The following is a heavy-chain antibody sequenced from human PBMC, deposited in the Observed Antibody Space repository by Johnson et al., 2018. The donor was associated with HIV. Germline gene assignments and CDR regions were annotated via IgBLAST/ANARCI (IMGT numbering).Heavy chain of an antibody. Sequence: VQLVESGGGLVQPGGSLRLSCAASGFTFSSYAMSWVRQAPGKGLEWVSAISGRGGSTYYAASVKGRLPISRDNTKNSLYLQMNSLRAEDTAVYYCARALKRIAAADDAFDIWGQGTMVTVSS. CDR3: ARALKRIAAADDAFDI. CDR1: GFTFSSYA. J-gene: IGHJ3*02. D-gene: IGHD6-13*01. V-gene: IGHV3-23*04. CDR2: ISGRGGST.